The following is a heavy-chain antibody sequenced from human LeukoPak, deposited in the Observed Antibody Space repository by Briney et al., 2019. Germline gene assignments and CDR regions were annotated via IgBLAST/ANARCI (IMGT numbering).Heavy chain of an antibody. Sequence: GRPLRLSCAASGFTFSSYAMPWVRQAPGKGLEWVAVISYDGSNKYYADSVKGRFTISRDNSKNTLYLQMNSLRAEDTAVYYCARLVVTVYDAFDIWGQGTMVTVSS. CDR2: ISYDGSNK. CDR3: ARLVVTVYDAFDI. CDR1: GFTFSSYA. V-gene: IGHV3-30-3*01. D-gene: IGHD2-21*02. J-gene: IGHJ3*02.